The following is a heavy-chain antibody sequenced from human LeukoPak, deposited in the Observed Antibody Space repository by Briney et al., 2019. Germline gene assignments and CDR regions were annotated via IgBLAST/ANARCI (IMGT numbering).Heavy chain of an antibody. D-gene: IGHD4-23*01. CDR2: IYYSGST. J-gene: IGHJ4*02. V-gene: IGHV4-59*01. CDR3: ARDRWVAGRGVKDY. CDR1: GGSISSYY. Sequence: SETLSLTCTVSGGSISSYYWSWIRQPPGKGLEWIGYIYYSGSTNYNPSLKSRVTISVDTSKNQFSLKLSSVTAADTAVYYCARDRWVAGRGVKDYWGQGTLVTVSS.